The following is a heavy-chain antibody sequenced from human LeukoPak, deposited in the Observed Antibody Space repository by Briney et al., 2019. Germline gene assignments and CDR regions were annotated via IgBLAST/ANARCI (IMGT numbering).Heavy chain of an antibody. J-gene: IGHJ3*02. D-gene: IGHD2-2*01. Sequence: ASVKVSCKASGYTFTGYYMHWVRQAPGQGLEWMGWINPNSGGTNYAQKFQGRVTMTRDTSISTAYMELSRLRSDGTAVYYCAKYCSSTSCPLGAFDIWGQGTMVTVSS. CDR1: GYTFTGYY. V-gene: IGHV1-2*02. CDR2: INPNSGGT. CDR3: AKYCSSTSCPLGAFDI.